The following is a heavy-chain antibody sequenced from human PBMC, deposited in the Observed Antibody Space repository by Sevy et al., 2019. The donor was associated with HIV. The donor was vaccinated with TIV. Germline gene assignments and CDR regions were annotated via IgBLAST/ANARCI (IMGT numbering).Heavy chain of an antibody. CDR2: LRSKSDGTTT. Sequence: RGSLRLSCAASGFTFTNAWMSWVRQAPGKGLEWVGRLRSKSDGTTTDYAAPVKGRFTISRDDSKNTVYLQMSGLEIEDTAVYYCITRPNYDSSGYYYPKFDHWGQGTLVTVSS. CDR3: ITRPNYDSSGYYYPKFDH. V-gene: IGHV3-15*01. CDR1: GFTFTNAW. J-gene: IGHJ4*02. D-gene: IGHD3-22*01.